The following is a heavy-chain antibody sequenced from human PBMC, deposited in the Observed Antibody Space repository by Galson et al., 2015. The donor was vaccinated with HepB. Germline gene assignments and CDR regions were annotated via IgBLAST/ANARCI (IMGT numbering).Heavy chain of an antibody. CDR3: ARLRRGRRSGWEVDY. CDR1: AYAFTSYG. V-gene: IGHV1-18*01. D-gene: IGHD6-19*01. CDR2: ISAYNGHT. Sequence: SVKVSCKASAYAFTSYGITWVRQAPGQGLEWMGWISAYNGHTNYAQKLQGRVTVTTDTSTSTAYMELRSLRSDDTAVYYCARLRRGRRSGWEVDYWGQGTLVTVSS. J-gene: IGHJ4*02.